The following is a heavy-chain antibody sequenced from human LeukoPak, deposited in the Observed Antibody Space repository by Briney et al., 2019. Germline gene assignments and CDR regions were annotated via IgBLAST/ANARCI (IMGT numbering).Heavy chain of an antibody. Sequence: GGSLRLSCAASGFTFSSYSMSWVRQAPGKGLEWVSAISGSGGSTYYADSVKGRFTISRDNSKNTLYLQMNSLRAEDTAVYYCAKAPSIAVAAGDDAFHIWGQGTMVTVSS. CDR1: GFTFSSYS. CDR2: ISGSGGST. CDR3: AKAPSIAVAAGDDAFHI. J-gene: IGHJ3*02. V-gene: IGHV3-23*01. D-gene: IGHD6-19*01.